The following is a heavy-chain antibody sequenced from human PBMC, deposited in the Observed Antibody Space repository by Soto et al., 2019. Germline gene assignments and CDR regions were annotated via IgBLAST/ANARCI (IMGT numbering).Heavy chain of an antibody. CDR3: ATTPFDWSYYFDY. Sequence: QVPLVQSGAEVKKPGASVRVSCKVSGDTLIELPIHWVRQAPGKGLEWMGGFDPQDGETIYAQNFQGRVSMTEDTSSRTAYMDLSSLTSEDTAVYYCATTPFDWSYYFDYWGQGTLVTVSS. V-gene: IGHV1-24*01. CDR1: GDTLIELP. J-gene: IGHJ4*02. CDR2: FDPQDGET. D-gene: IGHD3-9*01.